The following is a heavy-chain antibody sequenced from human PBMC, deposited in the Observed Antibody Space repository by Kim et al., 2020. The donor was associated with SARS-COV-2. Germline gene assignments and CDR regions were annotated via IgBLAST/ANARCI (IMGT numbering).Heavy chain of an antibody. D-gene: IGHD1-1*01. CDR2: DK. Sequence: DKRYGPSLKSRLTITKDTSKNQVVLTMTNMDPVDTATYYCAHSRTINFDYWGQGTLVTVSS. J-gene: IGHJ4*02. CDR3: AHSRTINFDY. V-gene: IGHV2-5*05.